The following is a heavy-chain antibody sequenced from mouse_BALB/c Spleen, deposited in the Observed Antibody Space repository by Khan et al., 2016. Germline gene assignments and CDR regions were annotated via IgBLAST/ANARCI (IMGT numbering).Heavy chain of an antibody. V-gene: IGHV1-39*01. CDR1: GYSFTGHN. Sequence: EVQLQEPGPELEKPGASAKISCKASGYSFTGHNMNWVKQTNGESLEWIGNIDPYYGNTNYNQKFRDKATLTVDKSSSTAYMQLKSRNTADSAVSYCASSTPYCDSGLYYYAMDYWGQGTSLTVSS. CDR3: ASSTPYCDSGLYYYAMDY. J-gene: IGHJ4*01. D-gene: IGHD1-1*01. CDR2: IDPYYGNT.